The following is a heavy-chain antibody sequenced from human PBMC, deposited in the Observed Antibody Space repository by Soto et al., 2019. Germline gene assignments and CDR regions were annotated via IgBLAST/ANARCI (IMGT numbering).Heavy chain of an antibody. CDR3: ARDTVTKDAYYGMDV. V-gene: IGHV1-3*05. CDR1: GYTFTSYA. J-gene: IGHJ6*02. Sequence: QVQLVQSGAEEKKPGASVKVSCKASGYTFTSYAMHWVRQAPGQRLEWMGWINAGNGNTKYSQKFQGRVTITRDTSASTAYMELSSLRSEDTAVYYCARDTVTKDAYYGMDVWGQGTTVTVSS. D-gene: IGHD4-17*01. CDR2: INAGNGNT.